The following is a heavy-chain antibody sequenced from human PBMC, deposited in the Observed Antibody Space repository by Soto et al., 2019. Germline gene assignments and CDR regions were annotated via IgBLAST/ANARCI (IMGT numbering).Heavy chain of an antibody. J-gene: IGHJ4*02. Sequence: GASVKVSCKASGFTFTTYSVFWVRQAPGQGLEWVGVIKPSIGITGYAQKFQHRVTMTSDASTSTVYMDLSSLSSEDTAVYYCARASVVTGLSDYWGQGTLVTVSS. CDR3: ARASVVTGLSDY. CDR2: IKPSIGIT. D-gene: IGHD3-22*01. CDR1: GFTFTTYS. V-gene: IGHV1-46*01.